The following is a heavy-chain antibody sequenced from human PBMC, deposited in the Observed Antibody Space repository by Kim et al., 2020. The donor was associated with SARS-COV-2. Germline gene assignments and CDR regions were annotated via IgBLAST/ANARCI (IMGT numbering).Heavy chain of an antibody. CDR1: GYTFTSFD. J-gene: IGHJ4*02. CDR2: MNPDSGNT. D-gene: IGHD2-8*02. V-gene: IGHV1-8*01. CDR3: ARSTAGGGVYFDD. Sequence: ASVKVSCKTSGYTFTSFDINWVRQATGQGPEWMGWMNPDSGNTGYTQEFQGRDAMTRDTSISTAYLELSSLRSDDTAVYYCARSTAGGGVYFDDWGQGALVTVSS.